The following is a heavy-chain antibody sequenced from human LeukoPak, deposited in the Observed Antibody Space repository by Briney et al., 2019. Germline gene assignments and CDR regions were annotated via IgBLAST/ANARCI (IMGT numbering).Heavy chain of an antibody. D-gene: IGHD2-2*01. Sequence: SQTLSLTRAISGDSLSTNSAAWAWTRHSPSRGLEWLGWTYYRSKWYTHYAFFVKSRITINPDTSKNQFSLQLNSVTPEDTAVYYCARGPRYCSGTSCQSCFDYWGQGTLVTVSS. CDR2: TYYRSKWYT. CDR1: GDSLSTNSAA. J-gene: IGHJ4*02. V-gene: IGHV6-1*01. CDR3: ARGPRYCSGTSCQSCFDY.